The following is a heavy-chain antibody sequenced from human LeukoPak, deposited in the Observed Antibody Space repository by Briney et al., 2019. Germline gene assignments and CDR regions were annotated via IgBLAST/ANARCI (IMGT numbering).Heavy chain of an antibody. Sequence: PGGSLRLSCAASGFTFSGHAMHWVRQTPGVGLEWVAIIGNDGRDQHYSESVKGRFTISRDNPKNTLFLQLNSLRPEDTALYLCARDLMWGFDYWGQGTLVTVSS. CDR1: GFTFSGHA. D-gene: IGHD7-27*01. V-gene: IGHV3-30*02. CDR3: ARDLMWGFDY. J-gene: IGHJ4*02. CDR2: IGNDGRDQ.